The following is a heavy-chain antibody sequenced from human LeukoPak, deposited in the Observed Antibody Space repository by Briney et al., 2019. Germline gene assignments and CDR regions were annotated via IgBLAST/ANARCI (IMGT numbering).Heavy chain of an antibody. J-gene: IGHJ4*02. CDR2: IIPIFGTA. Sequence: VKVSRKASGGTFSSYAISWVRQAPGQGLEWMGGIIPIFGTANYAQKFQGRVTITTDESTSTAYMELSSLRSEDTAVYYCARDSSRDGYNFAYWGQGTLVTVSS. CDR3: ARDSSRDGYNFAY. CDR1: GGTFSSYA. D-gene: IGHD5-24*01. V-gene: IGHV1-69*05.